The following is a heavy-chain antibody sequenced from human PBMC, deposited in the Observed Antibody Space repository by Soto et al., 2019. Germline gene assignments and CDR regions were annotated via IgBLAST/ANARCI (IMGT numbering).Heavy chain of an antibody. Sequence: QVQLVQSGAEVKKPGASVKDSCKASGYTFTSYAMHWVRQAPGQRFEWMGWINAGNGNTKYSQRFHGRVTITRDTAASTACIELRRLRCEDTAVYYCARVPGYSLGDLWGRGTLVTVSS. D-gene: IGHD2-21*01. CDR3: ARVPGYSLGDL. V-gene: IGHV1-3*01. CDR2: INAGNGNT. J-gene: IGHJ2*01. CDR1: GYTFTSYA.